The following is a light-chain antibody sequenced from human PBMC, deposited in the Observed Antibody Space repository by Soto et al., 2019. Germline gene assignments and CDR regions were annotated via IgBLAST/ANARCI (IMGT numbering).Light chain of an antibody. V-gene: IGKV1-39*01. CDR3: QQSHSTPYT. CDR1: QSIDTY. Sequence: DIQMTQSPSSLSASFGDRVTLTCRASQSIDTYLNWYQQKPGTAPKLLMYAASTLHSGVPSRFSGSGSGTDFTLTISSLQREDFATYFCQQSHSTPYTFGQVTKLE. CDR2: AAS. J-gene: IGKJ2*01.